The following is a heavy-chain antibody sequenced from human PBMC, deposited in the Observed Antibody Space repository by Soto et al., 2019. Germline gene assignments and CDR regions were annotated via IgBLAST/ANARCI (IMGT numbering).Heavy chain of an antibody. CDR3: ARAITMVRGRHEYYYYYYMDV. CDR1: GGSFSGYY. V-gene: IGHV4-34*01. D-gene: IGHD3-10*01. J-gene: IGHJ6*03. CDR2: INHSGST. Sequence: ETLSLTCAVYGGSFSGYYWSWIRQPPGKGPEWIGEINHSGSTNYNPSLKSRVTISVDTSKNQFSLKLSSVTAADTAVYYCARAITMVRGRHEYYYYYYMDVWGKGTTVTVSS.